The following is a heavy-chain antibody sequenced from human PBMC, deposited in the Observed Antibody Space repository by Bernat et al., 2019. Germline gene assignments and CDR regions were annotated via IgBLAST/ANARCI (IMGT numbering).Heavy chain of an antibody. V-gene: IGHV3-21*05. J-gene: IGHJ1*01. CDR2: ISSSSSYI. Sequence: EVQLVESGGGLVKPGGSLRLSCAASGFTFSSYSMNWVRQAPGKGLEWVSYISSSSSYIYYADSVKGRFTISRDNAKNSLYLQMNSLRAEDTAVYYWAEGRRIGFGGVSETDGEYIQLWGQGTLVTVSS. CDR1: GFTFSSYS. D-gene: IGHD3-16*01. CDR3: AEGRRIGFGGVSETDGEYIQL.